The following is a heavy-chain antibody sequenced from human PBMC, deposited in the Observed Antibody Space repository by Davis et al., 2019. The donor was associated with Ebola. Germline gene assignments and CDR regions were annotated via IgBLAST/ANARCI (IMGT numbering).Heavy chain of an antibody. CDR2: IFYSGST. V-gene: IGHV4-30-2*03. Sequence: SETLSLTCAVSGGSISSGGSSWSWIRQPPGKGLEWIGFIFYSGSTYYNPSLKSRVTISVDTSKNQFSLKLRSVTAADTAIYYCARAQYGSGSYYFYYYGLDVWGQGTTVTLSS. CDR1: GGSISSGGSS. CDR3: ARAQYGSGSYYFYYYGLDV. D-gene: IGHD3-10*01. J-gene: IGHJ6*02.